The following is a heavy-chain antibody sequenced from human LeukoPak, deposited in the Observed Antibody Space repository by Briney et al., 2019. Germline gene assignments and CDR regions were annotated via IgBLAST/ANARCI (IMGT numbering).Heavy chain of an antibody. CDR2: TYYRSKWYN. D-gene: IGHD6-19*01. V-gene: IGHV6-1*01. CDR3: ARDFGTTGWHTFDY. Sequence: SQTLSLTCVVSGDSVSSKNGAWSWIRQSPSRGLEWLGRTYYRSKWYNDYAESMEGRMTISQDTSKNQYSLHLNSLTPDDTAVYYCARDFGTTGWHTFDYWGQGTLVTVSS. J-gene: IGHJ4*02. CDR1: GDSVSSKNGA.